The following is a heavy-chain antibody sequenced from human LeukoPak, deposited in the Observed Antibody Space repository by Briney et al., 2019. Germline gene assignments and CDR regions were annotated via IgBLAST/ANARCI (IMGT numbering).Heavy chain of an antibody. D-gene: IGHD3-22*01. CDR2: ISYDGSNK. CDR1: GFTFSSYA. V-gene: IGHV3-30-3*01. J-gene: IGHJ4*02. Sequence: GGSLRLSCAASGFTFSSYAMHWVRQAPGKGLEWVAVISYDGSNKYYADSVKGRFTISRDNAKNSLYLQMNSLRAEDTAVYYCARDTYYYDSSGYYYWGQGTLVTVSS. CDR3: ARDTYYYDSSGYYY.